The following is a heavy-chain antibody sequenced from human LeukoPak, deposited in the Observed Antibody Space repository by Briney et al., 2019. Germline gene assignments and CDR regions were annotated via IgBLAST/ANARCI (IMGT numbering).Heavy chain of an antibody. D-gene: IGHD6-19*01. CDR2: ISNDGSDK. V-gene: IGHV3-30*04. Sequence: PGRSLRLSCAASGFTFSSYVMHWVRQAPGKGLECVAVISNDGSDKYYADSVKGRFTISRDNSKNTLYLQMNRLRAEDTALYYCARDGGYSRGWTYGAGDYWGQGTLVTVSS. CDR1: GFTFSSYV. J-gene: IGHJ4*02. CDR3: ARDGGYSRGWTYGAGDY.